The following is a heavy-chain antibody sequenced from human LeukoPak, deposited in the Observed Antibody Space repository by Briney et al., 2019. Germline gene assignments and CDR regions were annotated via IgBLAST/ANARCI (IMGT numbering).Heavy chain of an antibody. J-gene: IGHJ4*02. CDR1: GGSISSYY. V-gene: IGHV4-59*08. CDR2: IYYSGNT. CDR3: ARHSSSWNPPDY. D-gene: IGHD6-13*01. Sequence: SETLSLTCTVSGGSISSYYWSWTRQPPGKGLEWIEYIYYSGNTNYNPSLKSRVTISVDTSKNQFPLRLSSVTAADTAVYYCARHSSSWNPPDYWGQGTLVTVSS.